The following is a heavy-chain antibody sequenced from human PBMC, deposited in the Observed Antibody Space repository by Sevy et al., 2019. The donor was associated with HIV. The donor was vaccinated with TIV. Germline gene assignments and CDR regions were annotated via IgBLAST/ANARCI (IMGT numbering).Heavy chain of an antibody. J-gene: IGHJ4*02. V-gene: IGHV5-10-1*01. CDR1: GYSFTSYW. Sequence: GESLKISCKGSGYSFTSYWISWVRQMPGKGLEWMGRIDPSDSYTNYSPSFQGHVTIPADKSISTAYLQWSSLKASDNVMYYCAIQRGETFDFWSVYYTRFDYWGQGTLVTVSS. D-gene: IGHD3-3*01. CDR2: IDPSDSYT. CDR3: AIQRGETFDFWSVYYTRFDY.